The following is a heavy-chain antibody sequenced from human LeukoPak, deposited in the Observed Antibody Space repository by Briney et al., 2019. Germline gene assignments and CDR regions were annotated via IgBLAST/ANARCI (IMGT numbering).Heavy chain of an antibody. V-gene: IGHV1-3*01. J-gene: IGHJ4*02. Sequence: ASVKVSCKASGYTFTSYAMHWVRQAPGQRLEWMGWIYAGNGNTKYSQKFQGRVTITRDTSASTAYMELSSLRSEDAAVYYCARGGVGLRPLDYWGQGTLVTVSS. CDR1: GYTFTSYA. CDR2: IYAGNGNT. D-gene: IGHD3-16*01. CDR3: ARGGVGLRPLDY.